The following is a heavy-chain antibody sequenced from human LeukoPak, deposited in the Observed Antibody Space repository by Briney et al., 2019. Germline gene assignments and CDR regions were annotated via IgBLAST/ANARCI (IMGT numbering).Heavy chain of an antibody. D-gene: IGHD2-15*01. J-gene: IGHJ6*03. Sequence: SETLSLTCTVSGGSISNYFWSWVRQPAGKGLEWIGRIYSTGRSDYNPSLKSRITMSVDTSKNQFSLKLSSVTAADTAVYYCARVLSFYYYYYMDVWGKGTTVTISS. CDR1: GGSISNYF. CDR2: IYSTGRS. V-gene: IGHV4-4*07. CDR3: ARVLSFYYYYYMDV.